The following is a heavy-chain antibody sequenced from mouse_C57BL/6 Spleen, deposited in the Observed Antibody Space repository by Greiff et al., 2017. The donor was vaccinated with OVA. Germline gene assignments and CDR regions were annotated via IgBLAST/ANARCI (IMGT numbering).Heavy chain of an antibody. J-gene: IGHJ2*01. Sequence: EVQVVESGGDLVKPGGSLKLSCAASGFTFSSYGMSWVRQTPDKRLEWVATISRGGSYTYYPDSVKGRFTISRDNAKNTLYLQMSSLKSEDTAMYYCARMGRYGNYVGYYFDYWGQGTTLTVSS. CDR2: ISRGGSYT. CDR1: GFTFSSYG. V-gene: IGHV5-6*01. D-gene: IGHD2-1*01. CDR3: ARMGRYGNYVGYYFDY.